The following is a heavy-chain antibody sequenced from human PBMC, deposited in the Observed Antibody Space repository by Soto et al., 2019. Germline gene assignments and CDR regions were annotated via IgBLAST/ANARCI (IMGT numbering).Heavy chain of an antibody. CDR3: ARNKGVATIRPYYYMDV. V-gene: IGHV4-59*01. CDR1: GGSIISYY. J-gene: IGHJ6*03. Sequence: SETLSLTCTVSGGSIISYYWSWIRQPPGKGLEWIGYIYYSGSTNYNPSLKSRVTISVDTSKNQFSLKLSSVTAADTAVYYCARNKGVATIRPYYYMDVWGKGTTVTVSS. D-gene: IGHD5-12*01. CDR2: IYYSGST.